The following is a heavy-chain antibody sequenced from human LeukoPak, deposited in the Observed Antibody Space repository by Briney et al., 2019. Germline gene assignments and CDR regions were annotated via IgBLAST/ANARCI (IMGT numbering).Heavy chain of an antibody. Sequence: ASVNVSCKTSGYTFTGYYMHWVRQAPGQGLEWMGWIIPNSGGTNYAQKFQGRVTMTRDTSLNTAYMELNGLRSDDSAVYYCARCRTGSGWYFDYWGQGTLVTVSS. J-gene: IGHJ4*02. CDR3: ARCRTGSGWYFDY. CDR1: GYTFTGYY. CDR2: IIPNSGGT. V-gene: IGHV1-2*02. D-gene: IGHD6-19*01.